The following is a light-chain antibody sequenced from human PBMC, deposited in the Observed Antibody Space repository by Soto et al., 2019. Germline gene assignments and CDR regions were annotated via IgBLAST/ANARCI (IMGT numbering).Light chain of an antibody. CDR2: DAS. Sequence: EIVLTQSPATLSLSPGERATLSCRASQSVSSYLAWYQQKPGQAPRLLIYDASNRATGIPARFSGSGSGTSFTLTISSLEPEDFALYYCQQRSIWPPYTFGQGTKLEIK. J-gene: IGKJ2*01. CDR1: QSVSSY. V-gene: IGKV3-11*01. CDR3: QQRSIWPPYT.